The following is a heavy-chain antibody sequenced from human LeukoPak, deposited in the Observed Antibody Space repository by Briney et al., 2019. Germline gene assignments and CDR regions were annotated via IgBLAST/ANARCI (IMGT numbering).Heavy chain of an antibody. CDR2: ISSGGGSA. CDR1: GFTFSSYA. V-gene: IGHV3-23*01. CDR3: AKGSRNSGWLD. D-gene: IGHD6-19*01. Sequence: GGPLRLSCAASGFTFSSYAMSWVRQAPGKGLEWVSAISSGGGSAYYADSVKGRFTISRDNSKNTLYLQMNSLRAEDTAVYYCAKGSRNSGWLDWGQGTLVTVSS. J-gene: IGHJ4*02.